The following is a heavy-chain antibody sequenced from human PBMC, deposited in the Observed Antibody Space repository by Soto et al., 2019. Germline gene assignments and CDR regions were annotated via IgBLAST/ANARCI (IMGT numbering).Heavy chain of an antibody. D-gene: IGHD4-4*01. Sequence: GASVKVSCKASGYTFTGYYMHWVRQAPGQGLEWMGWINPNSGGTNYAQKFQGWVTMTRDTSISTAYMELSRLRSDDTAVYYCARDNRRMNTVTRPYSYYYGMDVWGQGTTVTVSS. CDR1: GYTFTGYY. V-gene: IGHV1-2*04. CDR3: ARDNRRMNTVTRPYSYYYGMDV. CDR2: INPNSGGT. J-gene: IGHJ6*02.